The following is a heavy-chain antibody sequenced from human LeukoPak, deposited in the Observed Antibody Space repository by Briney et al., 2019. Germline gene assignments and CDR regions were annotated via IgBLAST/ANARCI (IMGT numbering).Heavy chain of an antibody. J-gene: IGHJ4*02. D-gene: IGHD5-18*01. CDR2: IGTAGDT. Sequence: GGSLRLSCAASGFTFSSYDMHWVRQATGKGLEWVSAIGTAGDTYYPGSVKGRFTISREDAKNSLYPQMNSLRAGDTAVYYCARDKNSYGLDYWGQGTLVTVSS. CDR3: ARDKNSYGLDY. V-gene: IGHV3-13*01. CDR1: GFTFSSYD.